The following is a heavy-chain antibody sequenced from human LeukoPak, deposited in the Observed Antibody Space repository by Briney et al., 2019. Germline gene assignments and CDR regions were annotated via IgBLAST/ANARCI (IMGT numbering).Heavy chain of an antibody. V-gene: IGHV4-39*01. J-gene: IGHJ4*02. CDR1: GGSISRIIYY. CDR3: ARVVRDDSGYNYYFDY. Sequence: PSETLSLTCTVSGGSISRIIYYWAWIRQPPGKGLEWIGSIYYTGSTYYTPSLRSRVTISVDTSKSQFSLKLSAVTAADTAVYYCARVVRDDSGYNYYFDYWGQGTLVTVSS. D-gene: IGHD3-22*01. CDR2: IYYTGST.